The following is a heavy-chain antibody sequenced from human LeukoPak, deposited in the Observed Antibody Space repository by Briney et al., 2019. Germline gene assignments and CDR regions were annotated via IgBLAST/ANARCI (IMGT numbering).Heavy chain of an antibody. V-gene: IGHV3-30*18. CDR1: GFTFSSYG. J-gene: IGHJ6*03. D-gene: IGHD3-10*01. CDR2: ISYDGSNK. Sequence: GSLRLSCAASGFTFSSYGMHWVRQAPGKGLEWVAVISYDGSNKYYADSVKGRFTISRDNSKNTLYLQMNSLRAEDTAVYYCAKDGSPYYYYYMDVWGKGTTVTVSS. CDR3: AKDGSPYYYYYMDV.